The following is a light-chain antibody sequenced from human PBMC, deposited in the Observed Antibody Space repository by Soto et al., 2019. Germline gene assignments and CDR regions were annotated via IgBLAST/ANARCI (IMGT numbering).Light chain of an antibody. Sequence: DIPMTQSPSTLSASVGDRVTITCRASQSIGSWLAWYQQKPGKAPRLVIYDASSLETGVPSRFSGSGSGTEFTLTISSLQPDDFATYFCQQYDTYSPWTFGQGTKVEIK. J-gene: IGKJ1*01. CDR1: QSIGSW. CDR2: DAS. V-gene: IGKV1-5*01. CDR3: QQYDTYSPWT.